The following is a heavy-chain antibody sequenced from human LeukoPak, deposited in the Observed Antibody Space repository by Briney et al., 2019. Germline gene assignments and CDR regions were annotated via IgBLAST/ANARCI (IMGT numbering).Heavy chain of an antibody. Sequence: GGSLRLSCAASGFTFSSYAMSWVRQAPGKGLEWVSAISGSGGRTYYADSVKGRFTISRDNSKSTLYLQMSSLRAEDTALYYCAKSSEYNNYGIDYWGQGTLVTVSS. CDR2: ISGSGGRT. D-gene: IGHD4-11*01. CDR3: AKSSEYNNYGIDY. J-gene: IGHJ4*02. V-gene: IGHV3-23*01. CDR1: GFTFSSYA.